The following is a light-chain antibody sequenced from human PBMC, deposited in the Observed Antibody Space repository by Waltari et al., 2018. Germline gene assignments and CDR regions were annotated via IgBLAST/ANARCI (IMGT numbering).Light chain of an antibody. CDR1: QSVSSK. V-gene: IGKV3-15*01. CDR2: GAS. CDR3: QQYNNWPPIT. J-gene: IGKJ5*01. Sequence: EIVMTQSPATLSVSPGERATLSCRAIQSVSSKLAWYQQKPGQAPRLLSYGASTRATGIPARFSGSGSGTEFTLTISSLQSEDFAVYYCQQYNNWPPITFGQGTRLEIK.